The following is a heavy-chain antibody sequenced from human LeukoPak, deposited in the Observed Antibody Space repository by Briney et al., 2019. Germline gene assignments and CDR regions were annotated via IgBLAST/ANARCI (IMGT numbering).Heavy chain of an antibody. CDR1: VFNFSGDW. V-gene: IGHV3-74*01. Sequence: GGSLRLSCVASVFNFSGDWMEWVRQVPGRGLVWVSRISGDGSSTTYADSVKGRFTISRDNAKNTVYLQMNSLRGEDTAVYCTRSLNYWGQGILVTVSS. CDR3: RSLNY. D-gene: IGHD1-1*01. CDR2: ISGDGSST. J-gene: IGHJ4*02.